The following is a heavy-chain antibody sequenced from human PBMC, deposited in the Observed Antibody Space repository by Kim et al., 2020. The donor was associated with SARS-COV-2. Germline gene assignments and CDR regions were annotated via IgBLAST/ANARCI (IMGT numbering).Heavy chain of an antibody. D-gene: IGHD2-21*01. CDR2: ISDTGST. V-gene: IGHV4-59*11. J-gene: IGHJ2*01. CDR1: GASIRSHY. Sequence: SETLSLTCSVSGASIRSHYWNWIRQPPGKGLEWMGYISDTGSTKYNISLQSRVTMSIDTAKNQFSLKLRSVTAADTAVYYCARVNLKCPGGTCYPYWYFDLWGRGTLVSVSS. CDR3: ARVNLKCPGGTCYPYWYFDL.